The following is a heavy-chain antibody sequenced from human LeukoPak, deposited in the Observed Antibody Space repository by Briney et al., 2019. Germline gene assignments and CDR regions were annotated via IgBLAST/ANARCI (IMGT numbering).Heavy chain of an antibody. D-gene: IGHD1-20*01. V-gene: IGHV3-33*01. CDR3: AREWGPSRYNWNLNWFDH. Sequence: PGGSLRLSCAASGFTFSGYGMHWVRQAPGKGLEWVAVIWYDGSNKYYADSVKGRFTISRDNSKNTLYLQMNSLRAEDTAVYYCAREWGPSRYNWNLNWFDHWGQGTLVTVSS. CDR2: IWYDGSNK. J-gene: IGHJ5*02. CDR1: GFTFSGYG.